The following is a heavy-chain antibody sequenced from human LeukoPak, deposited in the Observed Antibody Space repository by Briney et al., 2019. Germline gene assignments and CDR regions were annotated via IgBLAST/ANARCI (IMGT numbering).Heavy chain of an antibody. CDR3: AKSLYSYGAGTYYMDV. J-gene: IGHJ6*03. V-gene: IGHV3-23*01. CDR1: GFTFSTYG. Sequence: GGSLRLSCGASGFTFSTYGMTWVRQAPGKGPEWVSGISGSGDTTKYADSVKGRFTIFRDNAKTTLYLQMSSLRVEDTAVYFCAKSLYSYGAGTYYMDVWGKGTTVTVSS. CDR2: ISGSGDTT. D-gene: IGHD3-10*01.